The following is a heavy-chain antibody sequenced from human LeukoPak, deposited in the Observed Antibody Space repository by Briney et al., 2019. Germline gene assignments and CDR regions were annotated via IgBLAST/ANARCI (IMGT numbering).Heavy chain of an antibody. D-gene: IGHD3-22*01. J-gene: IGHJ4*02. CDR1: GFTVSSNY. Sequence: GGSLRLSCTASGFTVSSNYMSWVRQAPGKGLEWVSVIYSGGSTYYADSVKGRFTISRDNSKNTLYLQMNSLRAEDTAVYYCARDPIYYDSSGSYPYWGQGTLVTVSS. CDR3: ARDPIYYDSSGSYPY. V-gene: IGHV3-66*01. CDR2: IYSGGST.